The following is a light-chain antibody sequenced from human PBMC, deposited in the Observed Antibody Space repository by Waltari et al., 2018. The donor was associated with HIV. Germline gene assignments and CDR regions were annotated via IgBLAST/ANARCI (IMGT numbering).Light chain of an antibody. V-gene: IGLV2-8*01. CDR1: SSDVGGSTN. CDR2: EVN. J-gene: IGLJ2*01. CDR3: NSYAGSNNWG. Sequence: QSALTQPPSASGSPGQSVTLSCTGTSSDVGGSTNVSCYQQHPGKAPKLMIYEVNKRPSVVPDRFSGTKSANTASLTVSGLQADDEADYYCNSYAGSNNWGFGGGTKLTVL.